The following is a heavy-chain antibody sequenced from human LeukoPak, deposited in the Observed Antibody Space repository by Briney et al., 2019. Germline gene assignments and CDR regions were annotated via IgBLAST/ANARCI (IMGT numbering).Heavy chain of an antibody. V-gene: IGHV3-21*01. CDR1: GVTLSPYG. D-gene: IGHD3-9*01. CDR3: ARALRYFDWLLPFDY. Sequence: GMSLRLSCAASGVTLSPYGMHWVRQAPGKGLEWVSSISSSSSYIYYADSVKGRFTISRDNAKNSLYLQMNSLRPEDTAVYYCARALRYFDWLLPFDYWAREPWSPSPQ. CDR2: ISSSSSYI. J-gene: IGHJ4*02.